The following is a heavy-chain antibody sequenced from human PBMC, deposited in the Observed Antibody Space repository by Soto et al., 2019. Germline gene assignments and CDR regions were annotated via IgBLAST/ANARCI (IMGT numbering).Heavy chain of an antibody. CDR3: ARGRFGELSPFDY. CDR2: IYYTGNA. Sequence: QVQLQESGPGLVKPSETLSLTCTVSGGSIGTYYWHWIRQPPGKGLEWIAYIYYTGNAKYNPSLTSRVTISVDTSKNPFSLNLNSLTAADTAVYYCARGRFGELSPFDYWGRGTLVTVSS. V-gene: IGHV4-59*01. D-gene: IGHD3-10*01. J-gene: IGHJ4*02. CDR1: GGSIGTYY.